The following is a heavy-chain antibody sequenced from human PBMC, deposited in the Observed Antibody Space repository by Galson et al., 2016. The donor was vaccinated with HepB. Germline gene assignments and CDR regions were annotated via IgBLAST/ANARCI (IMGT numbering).Heavy chain of an antibody. Sequence: SLRLSCAASGFTFGNYVMNWVRQAPGKGLEWVSYISNSGDSIYYADSVRGRFIISRDNSNNKLFLQMNSLTTEDTAIYFCAKDRLSGHGDYSWGIFDIWGRGTEVTVSS. V-gene: IGHV3-23*01. CDR2: ISNSGDSI. J-gene: IGHJ3*02. D-gene: IGHD4-17*01. CDR1: GFTFGNYV. CDR3: AKDRLSGHGDYSWGIFDI.